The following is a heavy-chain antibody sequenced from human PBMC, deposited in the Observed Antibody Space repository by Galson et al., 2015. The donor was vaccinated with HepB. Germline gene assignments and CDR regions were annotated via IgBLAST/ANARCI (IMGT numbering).Heavy chain of an antibody. Sequence: PALVKPTQTLTLTCTVSGFSLSNARMGVSWIRQPPGKALEWLAHTFSNDEKSYSTTLKSRLTISKDTSKSQVVLTMTNMDPVDTATYYCARISAAAGTYWFDPWGQGTLVTVSS. CDR1: GFSLSNARMG. D-gene: IGHD6-13*01. CDR3: ARISAAAGTYWFDP. J-gene: IGHJ5*02. V-gene: IGHV2-26*01. CDR2: TFSNDEK.